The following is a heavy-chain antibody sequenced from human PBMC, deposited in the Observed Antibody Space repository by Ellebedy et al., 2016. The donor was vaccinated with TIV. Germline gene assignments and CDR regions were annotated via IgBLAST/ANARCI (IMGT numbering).Heavy chain of an antibody. Sequence: MPSETLSLTCIVSGGSILSASYYWGWIRQPPGKGLEFIASMYYSGSAYYNPSLKSRVTVSVDTSKNQFSLNLSSVTAADTAVYYCARDPALPRGRFDTWGQGTLVTVSS. V-gene: IGHV4-39*07. J-gene: IGHJ5*02. CDR3: ARDPALPRGRFDT. CDR1: GGSILSASYY. CDR2: MYYSGSA.